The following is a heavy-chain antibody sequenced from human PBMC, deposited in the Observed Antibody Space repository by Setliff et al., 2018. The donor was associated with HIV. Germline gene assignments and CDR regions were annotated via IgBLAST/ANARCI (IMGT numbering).Heavy chain of an antibody. Sequence: PSETLSLTCAVYGGSFSGYYWSWIRQPPGKGLEWIEEINHSGSTNYNMSLWSRVTISLDASRNQFSLELISVTAADTAVYYYAGGPGTTSIDYWAQGTLVTVSS. D-gene: IGHD1-26*01. CDR3: AGGPGTTSIDY. V-gene: IGHV4-34*01. CDR2: INHSGST. J-gene: IGHJ4*02. CDR1: GGSFSGYY.